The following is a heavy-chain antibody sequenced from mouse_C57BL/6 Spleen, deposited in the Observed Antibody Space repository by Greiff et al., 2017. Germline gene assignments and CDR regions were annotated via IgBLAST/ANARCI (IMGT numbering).Heavy chain of an antibody. J-gene: IGHJ4*01. CDR2: INPSNGGT. CDR1: GYTFTSYW. D-gene: IGHD1-1*01. V-gene: IGHV1-53*01. CDR3: ASPLITTDAMDY. Sequence: QVHVKQPGTELVKPGASVKLSCKASGYTFTSYWMHWVKQRPGQGLEWIGNINPSNGGTNYNEKFKSKATLTVDKSSSTAYMQLSSLTSEDSSVYYCASPLITTDAMDYWGQGTSVTVSS.